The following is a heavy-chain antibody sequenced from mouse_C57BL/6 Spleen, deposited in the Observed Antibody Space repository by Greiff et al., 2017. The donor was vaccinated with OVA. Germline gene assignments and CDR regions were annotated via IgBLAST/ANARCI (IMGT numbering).Heavy chain of an antibody. J-gene: IGHJ3*01. CDR3: ARNVSGDSNYGFAY. CDR1: GFTFSSYS. V-gene: IGHV5-4*03. Sequence: DVKLVESGGGLVKPGGSLKLSCAASGFTFSSYSMSWVRQTPEKRLEWVATISDGGSYTYYPHNVKGRSTISRDNAKNNLYLQMSNLKSEDTAMYYCARNVSGDSNYGFAYWGKGTLVTVSA. D-gene: IGHD2-5*01. CDR2: ISDGGSYT.